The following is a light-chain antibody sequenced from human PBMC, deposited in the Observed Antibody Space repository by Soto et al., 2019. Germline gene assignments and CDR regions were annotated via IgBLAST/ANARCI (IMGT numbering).Light chain of an antibody. J-gene: IGKJ1*01. Sequence: DIQMTQSPSTLSASVGDRVTITCRASRSISSWLAWCHQKPGKAPKLLIYKGSTLENRVSRRFSGSGSGTQFTLTISSLQPDDFAAYYCQQYDSYPWTFGQGTKVEI. CDR3: QQYDSYPWT. CDR2: KGS. V-gene: IGKV1-5*03. CDR1: RSISSW.